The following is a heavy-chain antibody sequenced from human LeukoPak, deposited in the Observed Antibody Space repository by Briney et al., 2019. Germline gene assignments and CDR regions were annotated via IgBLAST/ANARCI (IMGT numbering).Heavy chain of an antibody. D-gene: IGHD2-2*01. V-gene: IGHV3-48*01. J-gene: IGHJ3*02. Sequence: GGSLRLSCAASGFTFSSYSMNWVRQAPGKGLEWVSYISSSSSTIYYADSVKGRFTISRDNAKNSLYLQMNSLRAEDTAVYYCASLSPPSSTSCYSIWGQGTMVTVSS. CDR2: ISSSSSTI. CDR3: ASLSPPSSTSCYSI. CDR1: GFTFSSYS.